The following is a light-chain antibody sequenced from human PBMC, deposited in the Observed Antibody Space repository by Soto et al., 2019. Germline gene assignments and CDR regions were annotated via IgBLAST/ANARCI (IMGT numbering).Light chain of an antibody. Sequence: DIVMTQSPLSLPVTPGEPASISCRSSQSLLHSNGYNYLDWYLQKPGQSPQLLIYLGSNRASGVPDRFSGSGSGTDFTLKISRVEAEDVGVYYCMQALLSWTFGHGTKLEIK. CDR1: QSLLHSNGYNY. J-gene: IGKJ2*02. V-gene: IGKV2-28*01. CDR3: MQALLSWT. CDR2: LGS.